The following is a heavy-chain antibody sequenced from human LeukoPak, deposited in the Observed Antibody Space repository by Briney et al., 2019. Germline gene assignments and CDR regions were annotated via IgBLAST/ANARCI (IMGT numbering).Heavy chain of an antibody. D-gene: IGHD1-26*01. CDR1: GFTFSSYS. Sequence: GRSLRLSCAASGFTFSSYSMNWVRQAPGKGLEWVSYISSSSSTIYYADSVKGRFTISRDNAKNSLYLQMNSLRAEDTAVYYCARVKGGATTAVFDYWGQGTLVTVSS. J-gene: IGHJ4*02. V-gene: IGHV3-48*01. CDR3: ARVKGGATTAVFDY. CDR2: ISSSSSTI.